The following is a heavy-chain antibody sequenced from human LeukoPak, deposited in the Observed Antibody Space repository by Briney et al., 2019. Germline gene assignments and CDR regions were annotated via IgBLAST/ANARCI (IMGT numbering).Heavy chain of an antibody. J-gene: IGHJ4*02. CDR2: IWYDGSNK. Sequence: GGSLRLSCAASGFTFSSYGMHWVRQAPGKGLEGVAVIWYDGSNKYYADSVKGRFTISRDNSKNTLYLQMNSLTAEDTAVYYCARDTGYSSSWYEKDWGQGTLVTVSS. CDR3: ARDTGYSSSWYEKD. V-gene: IGHV3-33*01. D-gene: IGHD6-13*01. CDR1: GFTFSSYG.